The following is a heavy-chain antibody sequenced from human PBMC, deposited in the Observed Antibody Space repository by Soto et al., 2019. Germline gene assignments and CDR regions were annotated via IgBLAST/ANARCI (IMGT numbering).Heavy chain of an antibody. V-gene: IGHV3-9*01. Sequence: PGGSLRLSCAASGFKFNDYATHWVRVAPGKGLEWVSGVSWDTGTIGYADSVKGRFTISRDNAKNSLHLQMNNLRPEDTALYFCVKDRCTSCFYFDNWGQGALVTVSS. CDR3: VKDRCTSCFYFDN. J-gene: IGHJ4*02. CDR1: GFKFNDYA. D-gene: IGHD2-2*01. CDR2: VSWDTGTI.